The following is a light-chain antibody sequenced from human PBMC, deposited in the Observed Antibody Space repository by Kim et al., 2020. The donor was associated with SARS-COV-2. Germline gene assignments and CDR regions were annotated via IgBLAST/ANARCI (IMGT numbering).Light chain of an antibody. CDR3: QQSYSVPYT. V-gene: IGKV1-39*01. J-gene: IGKJ2*01. CDR2: GAS. CDR1: QSVSIY. Sequence: ASIGDRVTITCRASQSVSIYLNWYQQKPGRAPSLLIHGASSLQSGVPSRFSGSDSGTDFTLTISSLQAEDFATYYCQQSYSVPYTFGQGTKVDIK.